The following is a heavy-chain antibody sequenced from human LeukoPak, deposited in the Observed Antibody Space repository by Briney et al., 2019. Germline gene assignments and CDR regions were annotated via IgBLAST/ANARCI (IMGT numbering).Heavy chain of an antibody. D-gene: IGHD3-22*01. CDR2: ISGSGGST. V-gene: IGHV3-23*01. J-gene: IGHJ4*02. CDR1: GFTFSSYA. CDR3: AKDQAYYYDSSGYYYLDC. Sequence: GGSLRLSCAASGFTFSSYAMSWVRQAPGKGLEWVSAISGSGGSTYYADSVKGRFTISRDNSKNTLYLQMNSLRAEDTAVYYCAKDQAYYYDSSGYYYLDCWGQGTLVTVSS.